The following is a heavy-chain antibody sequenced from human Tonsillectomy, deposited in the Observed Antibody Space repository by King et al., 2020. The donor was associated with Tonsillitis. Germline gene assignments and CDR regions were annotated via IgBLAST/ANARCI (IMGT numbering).Heavy chain of an antibody. J-gene: IGHJ6*02. CDR3: ARDRVKLPYYNGLDV. CDR2: IYYSGST. V-gene: IGHV4-59*01. Sequence: QLQESGPGLVKPSETLSLTCTVSGGSISSYYWSWIRQPPGKGLEWIGYIYYSGSTDYNPSLKSRVTMSVDTSKNQFSLKLSSVSAADTAVYYCARDRVKLPYYNGLDVWGQGTTVTVSS. CDR1: GGSISSYY. D-gene: IGHD2-21*01.